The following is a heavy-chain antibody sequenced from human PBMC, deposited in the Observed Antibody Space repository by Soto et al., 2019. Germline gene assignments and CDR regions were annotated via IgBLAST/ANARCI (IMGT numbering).Heavy chain of an antibody. D-gene: IGHD3-3*02. Sequence: QVQLVESGGGVVQPGRSLRLSCAASGFTFSNYAIHWVRQAPGKGLEWVAVISYDGSEKYYADSVKGRFTISRDNSKNTLYLQMNSLRAEDAAVYYCAKDDWGPSSIGGVDYWGQGTLVTVSS. CDR1: GFTFSNYA. J-gene: IGHJ4*02. V-gene: IGHV3-30*18. CDR2: ISYDGSEK. CDR3: AKDDWGPSSIGGVDY.